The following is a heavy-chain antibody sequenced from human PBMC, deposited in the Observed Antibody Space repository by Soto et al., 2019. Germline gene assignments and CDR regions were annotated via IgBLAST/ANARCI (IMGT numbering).Heavy chain of an antibody. V-gene: IGHV4-31*03. CDR1: GGSISSGGYY. CDR3: TRGGSSSWLDC. J-gene: IGHJ4*02. Sequence: PSETLSLTCTVSGGSISSGGYYWSWIRQHPGKGLEWIGYIYYSGSTYYNPSLKSRVTISVDTSKNQFSLKLSSVTAADTAVYYCTRGGSSSWLDCWGQGTLVTVSS. CDR2: IYYSGST. D-gene: IGHD6-13*01.